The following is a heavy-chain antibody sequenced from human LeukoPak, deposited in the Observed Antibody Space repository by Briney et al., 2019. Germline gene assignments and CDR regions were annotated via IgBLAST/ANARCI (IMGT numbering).Heavy chain of an antibody. J-gene: IGHJ4*02. Sequence: SETLSLTCTVSGGSISSYYWSWIRQPPGKGLEWIGNIHYSGSTKYYPSLKSRVTILVDTSRNQLSLRMSSVTAADTAVYYCARPYRSGWSGSFDYWGQGTLVTVSS. CDR3: ARPYRSGWSGSFDY. V-gene: IGHV4-59*01. CDR2: IHYSGST. CDR1: GGSISSYY. D-gene: IGHD6-19*01.